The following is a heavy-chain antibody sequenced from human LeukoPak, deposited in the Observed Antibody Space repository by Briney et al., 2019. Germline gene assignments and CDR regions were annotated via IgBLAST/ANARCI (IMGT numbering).Heavy chain of an antibody. CDR2: INHSGST. J-gene: IGHJ4*02. D-gene: IGHD4-17*01. Sequence: SETLSLTCAVYGGSFSGYYWSWIRQPPGKGLEWIGEINHSGSTNYNPSLKSRVTISVDTSKNQFSLKLSSVTAADTAVYYCARAGDYGDYFVDYWGQGTLVTVSS. V-gene: IGHV4-34*01. CDR3: ARAGDYGDYFVDY. CDR1: GGSFSGYY.